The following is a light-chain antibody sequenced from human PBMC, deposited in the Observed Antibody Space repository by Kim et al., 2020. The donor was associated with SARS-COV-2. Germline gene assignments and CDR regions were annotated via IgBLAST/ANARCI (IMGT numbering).Light chain of an antibody. V-gene: IGLV4-69*01. Sequence: QLVLTQSPSASASLGASVKLTCTLSSGHSSYAIAWHQQQPEKGPRYLMKLNSDGSHSKGDGIPDRFSGSSSGAERYLTISSLQSEDEADYYCQTWGTGTVVFGAGPKLTVL. CDR2: LNSDGSH. J-gene: IGLJ2*01. CDR1: SGHSSYA. CDR3: QTWGTGTVV.